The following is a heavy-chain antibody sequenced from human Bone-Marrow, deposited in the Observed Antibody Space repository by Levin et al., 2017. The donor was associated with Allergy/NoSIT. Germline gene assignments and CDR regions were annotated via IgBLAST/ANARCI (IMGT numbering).Heavy chain of an antibody. Sequence: ASVKVSCKASGYTFTASYIHWVRQAPGQGLEWMGRIDPNSGDTKFAQKFQDRVNMHRDTSISTASMELTNLRSDDTAVYYCAREPIPGVDVAEDDPDVDHWGQGTLVAVSS. J-gene: IGHJ4*02. CDR1: GYTFTASY. CDR2: IDPNSGDT. V-gene: IGHV1-2*02. D-gene: IGHD2-2*02. CDR3: AREPIPGVDVAEDDPDVDH.